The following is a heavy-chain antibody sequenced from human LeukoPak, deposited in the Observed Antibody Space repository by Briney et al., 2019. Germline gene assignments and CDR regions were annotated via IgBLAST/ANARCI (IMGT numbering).Heavy chain of an antibody. J-gene: IGHJ5*01. V-gene: IGHV3-23*01. CDR2: MCGTAGCT. CDR3: AKDRPNFHENSGHYYRRDGDS. D-gene: IGHD3-22*01. CDR1: GFTFYMYA. Sequence: GGSLRLSCQASGFTFYMYAMSWVRQAPGRGLEWVASMCGTAGCTFYPDSVKGRFTISRDNSKNVLYLRMNSLTAEDTAIYYCAKDRPNFHENSGHYYRRDGDSWGQGTLVTVSS.